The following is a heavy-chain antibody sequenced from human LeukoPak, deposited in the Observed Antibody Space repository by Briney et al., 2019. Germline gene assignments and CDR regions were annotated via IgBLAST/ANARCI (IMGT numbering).Heavy chain of an antibody. CDR1: GGTFSRYA. V-gene: IGHV1-69*01. J-gene: IGHJ4*02. D-gene: IGHD5-18*01. CDR3: ARDGLQENIQLGY. CDR2: IIPIFGTA. Sequence: ASVKVSCKASGGTFSRYAISWVRQAPGQGLEWMGGIIPIFGTANYAQKFQGRVTITADESTSTAYMELSSLRSEDTAVYYCARDGLQENIQLGYWGQGTLVTVSS.